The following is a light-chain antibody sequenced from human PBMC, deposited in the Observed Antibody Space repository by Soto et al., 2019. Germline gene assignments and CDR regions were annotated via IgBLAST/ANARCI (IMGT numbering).Light chain of an antibody. J-gene: IGKJ1*01. CDR1: QTIRNW. Sequence: DIEMTQSPSTLSASVGDRVTITCRASQTIRNWLAWYQQRPGKAPKVLIYDASTLESGVPARFSGSGSETEFTLTISSLQPEDSATYYCQHYNSDPWTFCQGTKVEIK. CDR2: DAS. CDR3: QHYNSDPWT. V-gene: IGKV1-5*01.